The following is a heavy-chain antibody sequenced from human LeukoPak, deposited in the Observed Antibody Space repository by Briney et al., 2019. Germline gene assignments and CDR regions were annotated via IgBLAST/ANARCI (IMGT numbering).Heavy chain of an antibody. J-gene: IGHJ3*02. D-gene: IGHD3-9*01. CDR1: GFTFSDYY. Sequence: GGSLRLSCAASGFTFSDYYMSWIRQAPGKGLEWVAYINSSGSSTNYADSVRGRFTMSRDNAKNSLYLQMNSLRAEDTAVYYCARGGPYYDILTGYTPFDIWAKGQWSPSLQ. V-gene: IGHV3-11*05. CDR3: ARGGPYYDILTGYTPFDI. CDR2: INSSGSST.